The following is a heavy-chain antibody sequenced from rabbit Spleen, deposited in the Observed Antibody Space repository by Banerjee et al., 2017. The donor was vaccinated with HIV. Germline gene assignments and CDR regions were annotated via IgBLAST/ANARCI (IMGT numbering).Heavy chain of an antibody. J-gene: IGHJ4*01. CDR1: GVSLNDKDV. CDR2: IDTGSGNT. V-gene: IGHV1S45*01. CDR3: ARDNVGNDKLGIFDL. Sequence: EQLEESGGGLVKPEGSLTLTCKASGVSLNDKDVMCWVRQAPGKGLEWIACIDTGSGNTLYANWAKGRFTISKTSSTTVTLQMTSLTAADTATYFWARDNVGNDKLGIFDLWGPGTLVTVS. D-gene: IGHD1-1*01.